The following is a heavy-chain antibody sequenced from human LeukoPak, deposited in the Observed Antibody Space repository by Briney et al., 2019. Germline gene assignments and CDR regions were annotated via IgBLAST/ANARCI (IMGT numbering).Heavy chain of an antibody. V-gene: IGHV1-2*02. CDR3: ASGYSGYDTGSDY. Sequence: GASVTVSFKASGYTFTCYYMHWVRQAPGQGLEWMGWINPNSGGTNYAQKFQGRVTMTRDTSISTAYMERSRLRSDDTTVYYCASGYSGYDTGSDYWGQGTLVTVSS. CDR2: INPNSGGT. D-gene: IGHD5-12*01. CDR1: GYTFTCYY. J-gene: IGHJ4*02.